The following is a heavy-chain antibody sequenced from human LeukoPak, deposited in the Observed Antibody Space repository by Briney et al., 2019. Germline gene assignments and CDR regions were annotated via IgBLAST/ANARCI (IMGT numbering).Heavy chain of an antibody. J-gene: IGHJ4*02. CDR3: ARDSWEYGSGSYYNKVLDY. Sequence: GGSLRLSCAASGFTFSDYNINWVRQAPGKGLEWVSSISSTSSYIYYADSVKGRFTISRDNAKNSPYLQMNSLRAGDTAVYYCARDSWEYGSGSYYNKVLDYWGQGTLVTVSS. CDR1: GFTFSDYN. D-gene: IGHD3-10*01. V-gene: IGHV3-21*01. CDR2: ISSTSSYI.